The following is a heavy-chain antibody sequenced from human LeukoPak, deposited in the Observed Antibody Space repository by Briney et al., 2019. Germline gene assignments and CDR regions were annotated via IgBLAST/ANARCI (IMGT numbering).Heavy chain of an antibody. CDR1: GFTFSSYS. Sequence: PGGSLRLSCAASGFTFSSYSMNWVRQAPGKGLEWVSSISSSSSYIYYADSVKGRFTISRDNAKNSLYLQMNSLRAEDTAVYYCARDFPPEGSYLYIDYWGQGTLVTVSS. CDR2: ISSSSSYI. D-gene: IGHD1-26*01. J-gene: IGHJ4*02. CDR3: ARDFPPEGSYLYIDY. V-gene: IGHV3-21*01.